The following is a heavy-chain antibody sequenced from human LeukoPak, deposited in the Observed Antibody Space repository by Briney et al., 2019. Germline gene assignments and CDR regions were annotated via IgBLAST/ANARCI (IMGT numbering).Heavy chain of an antibody. V-gene: IGHV4-59*01. D-gene: IGHD1-14*01. CDR1: GGSITNYH. J-gene: IGHJ6*02. CDR3: ARGGIMDV. CDR2: IHYSGSA. Sequence: SETLSLTCTLSGGSITNYHWSWIRQPPGKGLEYIGQIHYSGSAKYNPSLQSRVTISVDTSKNQFSLKLNSVIAADTAVYYCARGGIMDVWGQGTTVTVSS.